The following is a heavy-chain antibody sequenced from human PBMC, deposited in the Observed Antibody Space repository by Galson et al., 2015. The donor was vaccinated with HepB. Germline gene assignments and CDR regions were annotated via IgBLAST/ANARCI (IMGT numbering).Heavy chain of an antibody. V-gene: IGHV1-2*06. D-gene: IGHD3-22*01. CDR1: GYTFSGFQ. J-gene: IGHJ5*02. CDR3: ARARQANYPTSRGFSPRINWFDP. CDR2: INPDSGTT. Sequence: SVKVSCKASGYTFSGFQMHWVRQAPGQGLEWMGRINPDSGTTNYAQKFQGRVTVTRDTSISTAYMELSRLNYDDTAVYYCARARQANYPTSRGFSPRINWFDPWGQGTLVTVSS.